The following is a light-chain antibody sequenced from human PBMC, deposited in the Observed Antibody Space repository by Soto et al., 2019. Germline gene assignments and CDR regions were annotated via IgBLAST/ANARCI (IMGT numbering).Light chain of an antibody. J-gene: IGLJ3*02. CDR2: DIS. V-gene: IGLV2-23*02. CDR3: CSYAGSSTWV. CDR1: SSDVGSYNV. Sequence: QSALTQPASVSGSPGQSITISCTGTSSDVGSYNVVSWYQQHPGKAPKVMIYDISERPSGVSNRFSGSKSGNTASLTISVLQAEDAADYYGCSYAGSSTWVFGGGTKLTVL.